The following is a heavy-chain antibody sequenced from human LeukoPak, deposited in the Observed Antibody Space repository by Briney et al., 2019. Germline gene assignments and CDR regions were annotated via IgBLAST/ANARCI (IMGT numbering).Heavy chain of an antibody. CDR1: GGTFSSYA. D-gene: IGHD2-15*01. CDR3: ARLGYCSGGSCYSIIDYYYYGMDV. CDR2: IIPILGIA. Sequence: APVKVSCKASGGTFSSYAISWVRQAPGQGLEWMGRIIPILGIANYAQKFQGRVTITADKSTSTAYMELSSLRSEDTAVYYCARLGYCSGGSCYSIIDYYYYGMDVWGQGTTVTVSS. V-gene: IGHV1-69*04. J-gene: IGHJ6*02.